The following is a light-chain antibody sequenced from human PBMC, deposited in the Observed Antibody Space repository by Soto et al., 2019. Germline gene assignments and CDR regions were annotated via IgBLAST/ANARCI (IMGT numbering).Light chain of an antibody. CDR2: DDS. J-gene: IGLJ3*02. CDR1: NIGNKR. V-gene: IGLV3-21*02. Sequence: SYVLTQAPSVSVVPGQTARITCGGNNIGNKRVHWYQQRPGQAPVLVVHDDSDRPSGIPERFSGSKFVNTAALSITRVEAGDEADYHCQVWDSDSDSWVFGGGTKLTVL. CDR3: QVWDSDSDSWV.